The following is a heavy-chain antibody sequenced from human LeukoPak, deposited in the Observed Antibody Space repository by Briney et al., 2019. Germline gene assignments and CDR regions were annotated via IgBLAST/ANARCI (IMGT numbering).Heavy chain of an antibody. J-gene: IGHJ4*02. CDR2: VDHSGSC. V-gene: IGHV4-4*02. Sequence: SETLSLTCAVSGGSISSSHWWSWVRQPPGKGLEWIGEVDHSGSCNYNPSLKSRVTISVDKSNNQFSLKLSSVTAADTAVYYCARETGDPPLFDYWGQGTLVTASS. CDR1: GGSISSSHW. CDR3: ARETGDPPLFDY. D-gene: IGHD7-27*01.